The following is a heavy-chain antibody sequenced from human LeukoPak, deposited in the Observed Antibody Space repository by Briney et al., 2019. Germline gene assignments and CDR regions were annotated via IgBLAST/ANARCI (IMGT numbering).Heavy chain of an antibody. CDR1: GFTFSSYS. J-gene: IGHJ3*02. CDR3: ARVTVPPNAFDI. CDR2: ISSSSSYI. V-gene: IGHV3-21*01. D-gene: IGHD4-17*01. Sequence: GGSLRLSXAASGFTFSSYSMNWVRQAPGKGLEWVSSISSSSSYIYYADSVKGRFTISRDNAKNSLYLQMNSLRAEDTAVYYCARVTVPPNAFDIWGQGTMVTVSS.